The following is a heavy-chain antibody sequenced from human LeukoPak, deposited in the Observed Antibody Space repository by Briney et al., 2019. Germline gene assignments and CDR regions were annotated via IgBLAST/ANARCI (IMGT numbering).Heavy chain of an antibody. CDR1: GGSFSGYY. CDR3: ARGATPRYYYDSSGYYGFDY. Sequence: SETLSLTCAVYGGSFSGYYWSWIRQPPGKGLEWIGEINHSGSTNYNPSLKSRVTISVDTSKNQFSLKLSSVTAADTAVYYCARGATPRYYYDSSGYYGFDYWGQGTLVTVSS. J-gene: IGHJ4*02. CDR2: INHSGST. D-gene: IGHD3-22*01. V-gene: IGHV4-34*01.